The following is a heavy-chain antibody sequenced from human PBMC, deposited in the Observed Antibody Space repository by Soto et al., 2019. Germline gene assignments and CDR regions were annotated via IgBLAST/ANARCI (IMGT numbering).Heavy chain of an antibody. Sequence: SETLSLTCTVSGGSISSYYWSWIRQPPGKGLEWIGYIYYSGSTNYNPSLKSRVTISVDTSKNQFSLKLSSVTAADTAVYYCARGLGYSSDNWFDPWGQGTLVTVSS. CDR1: GGSISSYY. V-gene: IGHV4-59*01. CDR3: ARGLGYSSDNWFDP. CDR2: IYYSGST. J-gene: IGHJ5*02. D-gene: IGHD6-19*01.